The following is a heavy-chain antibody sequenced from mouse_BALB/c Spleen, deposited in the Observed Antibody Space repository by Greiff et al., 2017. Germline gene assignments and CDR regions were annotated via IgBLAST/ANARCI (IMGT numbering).Heavy chain of an antibody. D-gene: IGHD2-1*01. CDR2: ISYDGSN. V-gene: IGHV3-6*02. CDR1: GYSITSGYY. Sequence: EVQVVESGPGLVKPSQSLSLTCSVTGYSITSGYYWNWIRQFPGNKLEWMGYISYDGSNNYNPSLKNRISITRDTSKNQFFLKLNSVTTEDTATYYCARYGNYFYAMDYWGQGTSVTVSS. CDR3: ARYGNYFYAMDY. J-gene: IGHJ4*01.